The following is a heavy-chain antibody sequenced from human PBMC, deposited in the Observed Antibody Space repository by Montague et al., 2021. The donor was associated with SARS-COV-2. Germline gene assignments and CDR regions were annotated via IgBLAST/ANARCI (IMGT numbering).Heavy chain of an antibody. D-gene: IGHD3-3*01. V-gene: IGHV4-34*01. Sequence: SETLSLTCAVYSGSFNDFYWTWIRQSPGQGLELIGEINHSGSATSNPSLTVRVTLSRSASKDQFSLKLQSAAPADTAVDYCSRGRVLISGVLIFYREAGHLDGWGRGTSVTVSS. CDR3: SRGRVLISGVLIFYREAGHLDG. J-gene: IGHJ6*02. CDR1: SGSFNDFY. CDR2: INHSGSA.